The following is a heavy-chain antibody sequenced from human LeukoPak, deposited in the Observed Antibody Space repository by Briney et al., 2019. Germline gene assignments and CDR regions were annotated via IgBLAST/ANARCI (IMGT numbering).Heavy chain of an antibody. CDR1: GFTFSSYA. V-gene: IGHV3-23*01. CDR2: ISGSGGST. CDR3: AKGVTMIVVVIPFDY. D-gene: IGHD3-22*01. J-gene: IGHJ4*02. Sequence: GTSLRLSCAASGFTFSSYAMSWVRQAPGKGLEWVSAISGSGGSTYYADSVKGRFTISRDNSKNTLYLQMNSLRAEDTAVYYCAKGVTMIVVVIPFDYWGQGTLVTVSS.